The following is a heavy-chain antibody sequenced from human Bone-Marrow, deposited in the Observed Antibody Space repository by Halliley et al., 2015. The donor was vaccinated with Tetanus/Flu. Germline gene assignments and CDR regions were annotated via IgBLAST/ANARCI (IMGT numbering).Heavy chain of an antibody. CDR2: INPSDVTT. CDR3: ARLGFSGRPFDY. V-gene: IGHV1-46*01. Sequence: WMGIINPSDVTTTYAQKFQGRVPMTRDASTSTVHMELSGLRSEDTAVYYCARLGFSGRPFDYWGQGTQVTVSS. J-gene: IGHJ4*02. D-gene: IGHD1-26*01.